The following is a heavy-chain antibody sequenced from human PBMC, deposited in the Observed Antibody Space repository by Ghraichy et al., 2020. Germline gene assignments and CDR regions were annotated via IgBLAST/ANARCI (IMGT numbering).Heavy chain of an antibody. Sequence: SETLSLTCTVSGGSISSGGYYWSWIRQHPGKCLEWIGYIYYSGSTYYNPSLKSRVTISVDTSKNQFSLKLSSVTAADTAVYYCARAPEYSSVAGWFDPWGQGTLVTVSS. J-gene: IGHJ5*02. CDR3: ARAPEYSSVAGWFDP. V-gene: IGHV4-31*03. D-gene: IGHD6-6*01. CDR2: IYYSGST. CDR1: GGSISSGGYY.